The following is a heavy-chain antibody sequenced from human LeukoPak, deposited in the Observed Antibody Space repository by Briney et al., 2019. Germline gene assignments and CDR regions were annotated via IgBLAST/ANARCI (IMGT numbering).Heavy chain of an antibody. Sequence: SVKVPCKASGGTFSSYVISWVRQAPGQGLEWMGRIIPILGIANYAQKFQGRVTITADKSTSTAYMELSSLRSEDTAMYYCARDVRGEHNYDSSGYPDDWGQGTLVTVSS. CDR1: GGTFSSYV. CDR3: ARDVRGEHNYDSSGYPDD. D-gene: IGHD3-22*01. J-gene: IGHJ4*02. CDR2: IIPILGIA. V-gene: IGHV1-69*04.